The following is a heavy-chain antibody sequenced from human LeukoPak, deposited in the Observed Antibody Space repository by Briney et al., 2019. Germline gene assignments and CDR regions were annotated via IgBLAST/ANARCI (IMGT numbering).Heavy chain of an antibody. J-gene: IGHJ2*01. CDR3: ARDRAPPTSWYFDV. D-gene: IGHD3-10*01. CDR1: GYTFTGYY. Sequence: ASVKVSCKASGYTFTGYYMHWVRQAPGQGLEWMGWINPNSGGTNYAQKFQGRVTMTRDTSISTAYMELSSLRADDTAVYYCARDRAPPTSWYFDVWGRGTLVAVSS. CDR2: INPNSGGT. V-gene: IGHV1-2*02.